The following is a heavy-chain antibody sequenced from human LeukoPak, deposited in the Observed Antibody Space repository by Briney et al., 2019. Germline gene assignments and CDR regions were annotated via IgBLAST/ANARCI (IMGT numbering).Heavy chain of an antibody. V-gene: IGHV3-23*01. D-gene: IGHD3-3*01. Sequence: GGSLRLSCAASGFTFSSYAISWVRQAPGKGLEWVSAISGSGGSTYYADSVKGRFTISRDNSKNTLYLQMNSLRAEDTAVYYCAKVRIFWDWFDPWGQGTLVTVSS. CDR1: GFTFSSYA. CDR2: ISGSGGST. J-gene: IGHJ5*02. CDR3: AKVRIFWDWFDP.